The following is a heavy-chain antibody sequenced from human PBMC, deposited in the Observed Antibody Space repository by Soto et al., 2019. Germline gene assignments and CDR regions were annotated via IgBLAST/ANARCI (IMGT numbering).Heavy chain of an antibody. CDR1: GDSVASTSAA. Sequence: SHTLSLTCAISGDSVASTSAAWSWIMQSPSRGLEWLGRTYYRSKWYSDYAVSVKSRITINPDTSKHQFSLQLNSVTPEDTAVYYCARGSYYSGWVWGQGTLVTVSA. CDR3: ARGSYYSGWV. CDR2: TYYRSKWYS. V-gene: IGHV6-1*01. J-gene: IGHJ4*02. D-gene: IGHD6-19*01.